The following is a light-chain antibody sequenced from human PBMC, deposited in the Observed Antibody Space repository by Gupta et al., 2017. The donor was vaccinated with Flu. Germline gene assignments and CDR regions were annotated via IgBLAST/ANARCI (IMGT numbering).Light chain of an antibody. CDR1: QSIGSW. CDR3: QQYNNLWT. V-gene: IGKV1-5*03. Sequence: VGDRVTISCRASQSIGSWVAWYQQKPGKAPKLLIYRASDLESGVPSRFSGSGSGTEFTLTINSLQPDDFATYYCQQYNNLWTFGQGTKVEIK. CDR2: RAS. J-gene: IGKJ1*01.